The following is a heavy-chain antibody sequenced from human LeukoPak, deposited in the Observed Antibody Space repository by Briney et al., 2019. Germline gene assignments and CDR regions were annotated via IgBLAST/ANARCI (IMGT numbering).Heavy chain of an antibody. J-gene: IGHJ4*02. CDR1: GFSFSSYS. V-gene: IGHV3-48*04. CDR3: ARVFGSYFDY. CDR2: ISSGSDII. D-gene: IGHD2-15*01. Sequence: GGSLRLSCAASGFSFSSYSMNWVRQAPGKGLEWISYISSGSDIINYADSVKGRFTISRDNTKNSLYLQMNSLRAEDTAVYYCARVFGSYFDYWGQGTLVTVSS.